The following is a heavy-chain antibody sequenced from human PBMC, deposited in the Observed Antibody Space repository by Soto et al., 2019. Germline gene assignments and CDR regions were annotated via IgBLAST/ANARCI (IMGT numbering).Heavy chain of an antibody. CDR1: GFTFSTSW. D-gene: IGHD1-1*01. V-gene: IGHV3-7*01. CDR2: IKQDGSEK. J-gene: IGHJ3*02. CDR3: ARHIMGATTPNAFDI. Sequence: HPGGSLRLSCAASGFTFSTSWMSWVRQAPGKGLEWVANIKQDGSEKYYVDSVKGRFTISRDNAKNSLFLQMNSLSAGDTAVFFCARHIMGATTPNAFDIRGPGTVVTVSS.